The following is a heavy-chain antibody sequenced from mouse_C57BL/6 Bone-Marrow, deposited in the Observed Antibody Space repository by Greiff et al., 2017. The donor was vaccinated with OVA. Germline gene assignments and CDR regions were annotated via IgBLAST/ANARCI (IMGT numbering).Heavy chain of an antibody. D-gene: IGHD1-1*01. CDR3: ATITTVVARYFDV. CDR2: INPSSGYT. Sequence: VQVVESGAELAKPGASVKLSCKASGYTFTSYWMHWVKQRPGQGLEWIGYINPSSGYTKYNQKFKDKATLTADKSSSTAYMQLSSLTYEDSAVYYCATITTVVARYFDVWGTGTTVTVSS. V-gene: IGHV1-7*01. CDR1: GYTFTSYW. J-gene: IGHJ1*03.